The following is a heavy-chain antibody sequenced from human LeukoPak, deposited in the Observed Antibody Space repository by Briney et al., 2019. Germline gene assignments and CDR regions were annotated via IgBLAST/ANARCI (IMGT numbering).Heavy chain of an antibody. CDR3: ARDAEYSYGYQQYYMDV. D-gene: IGHD5-18*01. J-gene: IGHJ6*03. CDR2: IYTSGST. Sequence: SETLSLTCTVSGGSISSYYWSWIRQPAGKGLEWIGRIYTSGSTNYNPSLKSRVTMSVDTSKNQFSLKLSSVTAADTAVYYCARDAEYSYGYQQYYMDVWGKGTTVTVSS. V-gene: IGHV4-4*07. CDR1: GGSISSYY.